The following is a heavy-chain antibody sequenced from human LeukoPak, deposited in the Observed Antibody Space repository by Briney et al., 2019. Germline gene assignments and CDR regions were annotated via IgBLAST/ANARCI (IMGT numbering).Heavy chain of an antibody. V-gene: IGHV4-59*01. Sequence: SETLSLTCTVSGGSISSYYWSWIRQPPGKGLEWIGYISYSGSSNYNPSLKSRVTISVDTSKNQFSLKLSSVTAADTAVYYCASGAYSYYYMDVWGKGTTVTISS. CDR1: GGSISSYY. CDR3: ASGAYSYYYMDV. CDR2: ISYSGSS. D-gene: IGHD1-26*01. J-gene: IGHJ6*03.